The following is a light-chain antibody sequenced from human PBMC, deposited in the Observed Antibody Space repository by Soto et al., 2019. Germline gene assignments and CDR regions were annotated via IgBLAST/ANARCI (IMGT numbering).Light chain of an antibody. V-gene: IGKV1-27*01. J-gene: IGKJ3*01. CDR2: AAS. CDR3: QKYNSALGGFT. Sequence: DIQMTQSPSSLSASVGDRVTITGGASQGISNYLAWYQQKPGKVPKLLIYAASTLQSGVPSRFSGSGSGTDFTLTISSLQPEDVATYYCQKYNSALGGFTFGPGTKVDIK. CDR1: QGISNY.